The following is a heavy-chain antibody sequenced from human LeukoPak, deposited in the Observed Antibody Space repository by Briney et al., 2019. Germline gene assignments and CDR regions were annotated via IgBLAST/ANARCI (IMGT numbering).Heavy chain of an antibody. J-gene: IGHJ4*02. CDR3: TREPVP. CDR2: IYAGGTA. D-gene: IGHD6-19*01. V-gene: IGHV4-4*07. CDR1: GGSISNYY. Sequence: SETLSLTCTVSGGSISNYYWSWIRQPAGKGLEWIGRIYAGGTASYNPSLKSRVTMSADMSKSQLSLKLTSVTAADTAVYYCTREPVPWGQGTLVTVSS.